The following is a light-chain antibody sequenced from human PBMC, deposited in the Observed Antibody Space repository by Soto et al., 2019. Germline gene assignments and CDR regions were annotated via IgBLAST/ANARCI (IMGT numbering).Light chain of an antibody. CDR3: SSYIRSSSSWV. V-gene: IGLV2-14*01. CDR2: EVT. J-gene: IGLJ3*02. Sequence: QSALTQPASVSGSPGQSITISCTGTSSDNGNYNYVSWYQQHPGKAPKLIIYEVTNRPSGVSDRFSGSKSGNTASLTISGLQAEDEADYHCSSYIRSSSSWVFGGGTKVTVL. CDR1: SSDNGNYNY.